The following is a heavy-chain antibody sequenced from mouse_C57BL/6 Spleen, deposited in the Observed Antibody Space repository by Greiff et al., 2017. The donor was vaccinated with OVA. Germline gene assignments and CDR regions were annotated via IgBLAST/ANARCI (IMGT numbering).Heavy chain of an antibody. CDR3: ARGDWDGDY. V-gene: IGHV1-26*01. J-gene: IGHJ2*01. CDR1: GYTFTDYY. D-gene: IGHD4-1*01. CDR2: INPYNGGT. Sequence: VQLQQPGPELVKPGSSVKLSCKASGYTFTDYYMNWVKQSHGQSLEWIGDINPYNGGTSYNQKFKDKATLTVDKSSSTAYMELRSLTSEDCAVYDCARGDWDGDYWGQGTTLTVSS.